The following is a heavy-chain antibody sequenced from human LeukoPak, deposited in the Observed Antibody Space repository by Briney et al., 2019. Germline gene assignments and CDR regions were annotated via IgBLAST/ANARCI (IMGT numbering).Heavy chain of an antibody. J-gene: IGHJ4*02. Sequence: SGPALLHPTPTLTLTFTFSGFSRNTRPIGVVWIRQSPVTAVEWLARNEWADEMFYSNSMRTRISISKDTSNSHVVVTANNIHPVDTGVYYCARKTPDSPSVDFCGQGNPVTVSS. CDR1: GFSRNTRPIG. D-gene: IGHD1-14*01. CDR2: NEWADEM. CDR3: ARKTPDSPSVDF. V-gene: IGHV2-70*03.